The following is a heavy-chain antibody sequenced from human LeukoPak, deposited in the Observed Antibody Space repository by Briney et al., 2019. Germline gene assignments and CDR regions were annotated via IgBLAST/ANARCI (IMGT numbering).Heavy chain of an antibody. Sequence: PADTLSHPCTVSGDSISSSYWWCTREPAGRGLEWIGHIYSSGTTNYNPSLSGRVTISMDTSKNQLSLKLTAVTAADTAVYYCARDRQPSLYRGLDVWGQGTTVTVSS. CDR3: ARDRQPSLYRGLDV. J-gene: IGHJ6*02. D-gene: IGHD2-15*01. CDR2: IYSSGTT. V-gene: IGHV4-59*01. CDR1: GDSISSSY.